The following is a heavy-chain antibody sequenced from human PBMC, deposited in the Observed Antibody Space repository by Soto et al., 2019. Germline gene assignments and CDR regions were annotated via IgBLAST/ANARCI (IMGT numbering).Heavy chain of an antibody. V-gene: IGHV4-34*01. CDR3: AREATGGSNYVTVAGRGLDY. J-gene: IGHJ4*02. Sequence: SETLSLTCAVYGGSFSGYYWSWIRQPPGKGLEWIGEINHSGSTNYNPSLKSRVTISVDTSKNQFSLKLSSVTAADTAVYYCAREATGGSNYVTVAGRGLDYWGQGTLVTVSS. CDR1: GGSFSGYY. CDR2: INHSGST. D-gene: IGHD6-19*01.